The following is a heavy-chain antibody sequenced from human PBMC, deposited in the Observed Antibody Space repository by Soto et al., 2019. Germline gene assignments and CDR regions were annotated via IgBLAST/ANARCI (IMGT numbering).Heavy chain of an antibody. D-gene: IGHD3-16*01. CDR1: AASFSKYY. CDR3: ASVTFGGVVLAH. Sequence: PSETLSLTCTVSAASFSKYYWSWIRQPPGKGLEWIGYIYFNGNTNYNPSLKGRVTISIDTSKKQISLNLTSVTDADTAVYYCASVTFGGVVLAHWGQGTLVT. V-gene: IGHV4-59*01. CDR2: IYFNGNT. J-gene: IGHJ4*02.